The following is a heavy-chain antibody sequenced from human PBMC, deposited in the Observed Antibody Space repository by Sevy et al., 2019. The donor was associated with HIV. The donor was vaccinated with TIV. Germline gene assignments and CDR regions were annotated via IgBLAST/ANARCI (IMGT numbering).Heavy chain of an antibody. Sequence: GGSLRLSCVASGFTFSSYWMSWVRQAPGMGLEWVANIKDDGSEEYYVDSVKGRFTISRDNAKKSQYLQMRGLRAEDTAVYYCARDHAAWDIWGHGTLVTVSS. J-gene: IGHJ3*02. CDR1: GFTFSSYW. V-gene: IGHV3-7*01. CDR2: IKDDGSEE. D-gene: IGHD6-25*01. CDR3: ARDHAAWDI.